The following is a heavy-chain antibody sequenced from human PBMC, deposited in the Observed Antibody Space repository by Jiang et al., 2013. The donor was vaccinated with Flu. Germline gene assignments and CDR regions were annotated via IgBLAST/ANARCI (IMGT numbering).Heavy chain of an antibody. Sequence: PPRKGTWSGLGKVNHKWKHQLQPSLKSRVTISVDTSKNQFSLKLSSVTAADTAVYYCARAFGELLDQHYFDYWGQGTLVTVSS. CDR3: ARAFGELLDQHYFDY. CDR2: VNHKWKH. V-gene: IGHV4-34*01. D-gene: IGHD3-10*01. J-gene: IGHJ4*02.